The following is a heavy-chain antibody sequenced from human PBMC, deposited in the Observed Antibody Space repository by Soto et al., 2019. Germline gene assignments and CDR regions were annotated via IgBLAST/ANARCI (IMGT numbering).Heavy chain of an antibody. V-gene: IGHV3-74*01. CDR1: GFTFSRYW. J-gene: IGHJ6*04. Sequence: PGGSLRLSCAASGFTFSRYWMHWVRQAPGKGLVWISRIISDGSSTNYADSAKGRFTVSRDNAKNTLYLQMNSLRAEDTAVYYCARASLGGRFLEWLPMDVWGKGTTVTVSS. CDR2: IISDGSST. CDR3: ARASLGGRFLEWLPMDV. D-gene: IGHD3-3*01.